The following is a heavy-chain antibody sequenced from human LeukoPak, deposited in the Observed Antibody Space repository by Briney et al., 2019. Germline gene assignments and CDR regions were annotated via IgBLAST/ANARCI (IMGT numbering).Heavy chain of an antibody. CDR2: IYHSGST. D-gene: IGHD3-22*01. CDR1: GYSISSGYY. J-gene: IGHJ6*03. Sequence: SETLSLTCAVSGYSISSGYYWGWIRQPPGKGLEWIGSIYHSGSTYYNPSLKSRVTISVDTSKNQFSLKLSSVTAADTAVYYCARLYYDSSGYLNYYYYHYYYMDVWGKGTTVTVSS. V-gene: IGHV4-38-2*01. CDR3: ARLYYDSSGYLNYYYYHYYYMDV.